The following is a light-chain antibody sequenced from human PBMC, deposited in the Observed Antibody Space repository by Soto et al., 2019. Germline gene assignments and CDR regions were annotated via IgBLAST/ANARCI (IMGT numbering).Light chain of an antibody. CDR3: QSFDSSLRAWV. CDR1: SSNIGAGYD. CDR2: VNN. V-gene: IGLV1-40*01. J-gene: IGLJ3*02. Sequence: QAVVTQPPSVSGAPGQRATISCTGSSSNIGAGYDVHWYQQVPGTVPKLLIYVNNNRPSGVPDRFSGSKSGTSASLAITGLQAEDEADYYCQSFDSSLRAWVFGGGTKLTVL.